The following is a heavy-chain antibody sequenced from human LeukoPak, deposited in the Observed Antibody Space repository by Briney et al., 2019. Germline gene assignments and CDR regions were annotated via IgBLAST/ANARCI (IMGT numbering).Heavy chain of an antibody. V-gene: IGHV3-74*01. J-gene: IGHJ4*02. CDR1: GFTFTSLW. D-gene: IGHD3-10*01. Sequence: QPGGSLRLSCAVSGFTFTSLWMYWVRQAPGKGLVWVSRINGDATDTVFADSMRGRFTISRDNAKNTVSLQMNSLTAEDTAVYYCAGGRSSTYEAFWGQGILVTVSS. CDR2: INGDATDT. CDR3: AGGRSSTYEAF.